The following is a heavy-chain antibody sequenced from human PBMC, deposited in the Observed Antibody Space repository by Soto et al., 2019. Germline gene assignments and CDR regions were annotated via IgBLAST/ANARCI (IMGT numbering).Heavy chain of an antibody. Sequence: ASVKVSCKVSGYTLTELSMHWVRQVPGKGLEWMGGFDPEDGETIYAQKFQGRVTMTEDTSTDTAYMELSSLRSEDTAVYYCATDVEMATPRLYYWGQGTLVTVSS. D-gene: IGHD5-12*01. V-gene: IGHV1-24*01. J-gene: IGHJ4*02. CDR3: ATDVEMATPRLYY. CDR2: FDPEDGET. CDR1: GYTLTELS.